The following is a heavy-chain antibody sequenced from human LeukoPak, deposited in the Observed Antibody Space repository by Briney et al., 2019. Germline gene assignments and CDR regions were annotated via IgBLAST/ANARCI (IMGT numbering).Heavy chain of an antibody. CDR3: ATRRVVVVAATPSYYGMDV. CDR2: INHSGST. D-gene: IGHD2-15*01. J-gene: IGHJ6*02. Sequence: GSLRLSCAVSGFSFSNNWMSWVRQPPGKGLEWIGEINHSGSTNYNPSLKSRLTISVDTSKNQFSLKLSSVTAADTAVYYCATRRVVVVAATPSYYGMDVWGQGTTVTVSS. V-gene: IGHV4-34*08. CDR1: GFSFSNNW.